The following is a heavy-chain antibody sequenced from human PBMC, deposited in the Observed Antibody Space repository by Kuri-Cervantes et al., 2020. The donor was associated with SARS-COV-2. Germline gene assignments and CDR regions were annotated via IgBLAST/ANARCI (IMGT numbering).Heavy chain of an antibody. CDR1: GYTFTSYG. Sequence: ASVKVSCKASGYTFTSYGISWVRQAPGQGLEWMGWISAYNGNTNYAQKLQGRVTMTTDTSTSTAYMELRSLRSDDTAVYYCPKFVVPPKKTGSYYMDVWGKGTTVTVSS. V-gene: IGHV1-18*01. CDR2: ISAYNGNT. CDR3: PKFVVPPKKTGSYYMDV. D-gene: IGHD1-14*01. J-gene: IGHJ6*03.